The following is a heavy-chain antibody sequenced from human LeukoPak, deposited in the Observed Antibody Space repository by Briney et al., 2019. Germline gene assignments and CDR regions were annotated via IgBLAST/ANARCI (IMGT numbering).Heavy chain of an antibody. V-gene: IGHV4-38-2*02. D-gene: IGHD5-24*01. CDR3: ARAPSSYESGNGYPNLGWLDP. CDR2: FHRGRI. Sequence: SETLSLTCKVSGYPIGLDYYWVWIRQAPGRGLQWIGGFHRGRIQYNSALKSRVTISIDSSKNQFSLRMWPVTAADTAFYFCARAPSSYESGNGYPNLGWLDPWGQGALVAVSS. CDR1: GYPIGLDYY. J-gene: IGHJ5*02.